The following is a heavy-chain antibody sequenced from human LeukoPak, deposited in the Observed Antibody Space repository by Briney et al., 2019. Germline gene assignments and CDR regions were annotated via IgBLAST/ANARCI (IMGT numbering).Heavy chain of an antibody. CDR1: GYTFTTYG. CDR3: ARALPHRRLMDTTMEQHWFDP. J-gene: IGHJ5*02. V-gene: IGHV1-46*01. Sequence: ASVKVSCKASGYTFTTYGISWVRQAPGQGLEWMGLINPSGGSTRYAQKFQGRVTMTRDMSTSTVYMELSSLRSEDTAVYYCARALPHRRLMDTTMEQHWFDPWGQGTLVTVSS. CDR2: INPSGGST. D-gene: IGHD5-18*01.